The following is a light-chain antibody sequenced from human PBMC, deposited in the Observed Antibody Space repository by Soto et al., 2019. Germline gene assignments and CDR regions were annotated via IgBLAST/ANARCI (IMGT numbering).Light chain of an antibody. V-gene: IGKV1-5*03. CDR2: KAS. CDR1: QSISSW. J-gene: IGKJ2*01. Sequence: DIQMTQSPSTLSASVGDRVTITCRASQSISSWLAWYQQKPGKAPKLLIYKASSLESGVPSRFSGSGSGTEFTLTISNLQPDDFATYCCQHQPTFGQGTKLEIK. CDR3: QHQPT.